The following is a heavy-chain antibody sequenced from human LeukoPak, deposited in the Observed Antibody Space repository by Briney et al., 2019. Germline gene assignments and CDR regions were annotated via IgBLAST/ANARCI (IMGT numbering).Heavy chain of an antibody. CDR1: GFTFSSYV. Sequence: PGGSLRLSCETAGFTFSSYVMHWVRRTPGKGLVWVSRISHDGIISYADSVKGRFTISRDNAKNTLTLQMNSLRVEDTAVYFCARDWVYKIDYWAGEPWSPSPQ. CDR2: ISHDGII. D-gene: IGHD5-24*01. CDR3: ARDWVYKIDY. J-gene: IGHJ4*02. V-gene: IGHV3-74*01.